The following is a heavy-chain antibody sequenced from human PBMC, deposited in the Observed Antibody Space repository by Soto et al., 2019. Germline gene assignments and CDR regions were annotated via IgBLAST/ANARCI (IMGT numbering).Heavy chain of an antibody. Sequence: GGSLRLSCAASGFTFSSYWMSWVRQAPGKGLEWVANIKQDGSEKYYVDSVKGRFTISRGNAKNSLYLQMNSLKAEDTAVYYCARGEGYYGSGSYYNPIHYYYYYMDVWGKGTTVTVSS. CDR1: GFTFSSYW. J-gene: IGHJ6*03. CDR2: IKQDGSEK. D-gene: IGHD3-10*01. CDR3: ARGEGYYGSGSYYNPIHYYYYYMDV. V-gene: IGHV3-7*01.